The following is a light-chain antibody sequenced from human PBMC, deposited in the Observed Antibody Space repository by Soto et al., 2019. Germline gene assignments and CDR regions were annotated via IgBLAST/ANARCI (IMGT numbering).Light chain of an antibody. CDR3: QQNGDSAWT. CDR2: KAS. CDR1: QSITNW. V-gene: IGKV1-5*03. J-gene: IGKJ1*01. Sequence: DIQMTQSPSTLSACVGDRVTSTCRASQSITNWLAWYQQKPGKAPKFLIYKASNLESGVPSRFSGSGSGTDFTLTIGRLEPEDFAVYYCQQNGDSAWTFGQGTKVDIK.